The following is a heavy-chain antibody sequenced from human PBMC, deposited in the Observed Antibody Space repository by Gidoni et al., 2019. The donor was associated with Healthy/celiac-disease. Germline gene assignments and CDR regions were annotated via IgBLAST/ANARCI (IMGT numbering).Heavy chain of an antibody. Sequence: EVQLVESVGGLVKPGGSLRLSCAASGFTFSRYSMNWVRQAPGKGLEWVSSISSSSSYIYYADSVKGRFTISRDNAKNSLYLQMNSLRAEDTAVYYCARGWYDILTGYSLGYYYYGMDVWGQGTTVTVSS. CDR3: ARGWYDILTGYSLGYYYYGMDV. CDR2: ISSSSSYI. CDR1: GFTFSRYS. V-gene: IGHV3-21*01. D-gene: IGHD3-9*01. J-gene: IGHJ6*02.